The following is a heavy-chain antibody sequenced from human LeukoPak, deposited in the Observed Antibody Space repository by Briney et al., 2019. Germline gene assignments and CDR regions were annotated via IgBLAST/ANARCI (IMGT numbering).Heavy chain of an antibody. CDR2: INPNSGGT. CDR3: ARQQNGYYDILTGQSYYYYGMDV. Sequence: ASVKVSCKASGYTFTGYYMHWVRQAPGQGLEWMGWINPNSGGTNYAQKFQGWVTMTRDTSISTAYMELSRLRSDDTAVYYCARQQNGYYDILTGQSYYYYGMDVWGQGTTVTVSS. CDR1: GYTFTGYY. J-gene: IGHJ6*02. V-gene: IGHV1-2*04. D-gene: IGHD3-9*01.